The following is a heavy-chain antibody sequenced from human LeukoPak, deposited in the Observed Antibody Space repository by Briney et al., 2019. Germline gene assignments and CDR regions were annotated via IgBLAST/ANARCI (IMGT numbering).Heavy chain of an antibody. D-gene: IGHD3-9*01. CDR3: ARHGDYDILTGYSYYFDH. V-gene: IGHV4-30-2*06. CDR1: GDSISSGGNY. Sequence: PSETLSLTCTVSGDSISSGGNYWSWIRQSPGKGLEWIGYIHHSGNHYNNPSLTSRVTISVDRTKTQFSLNLTSVTAADTAVYYCARHGDYDILTGYSYYFDHWGQGTLVTVSS. J-gene: IGHJ4*02. CDR2: IHHSGNH.